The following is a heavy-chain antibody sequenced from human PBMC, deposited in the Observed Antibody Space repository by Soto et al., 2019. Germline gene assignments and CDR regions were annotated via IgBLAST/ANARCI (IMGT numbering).Heavy chain of an antibody. D-gene: IGHD2-2*01. CDR2: INPNSGGT. Sequence: ASVKVSCKASGYTFTGYYMHWVRQAPGQGLEWMGWINPNSGGTNYAQKFQGWVTMTRDTSISTAYMELSRLRSDDTAVYYCARGNIVVVPAIDYGMDVWGQGATVTVSS. J-gene: IGHJ6*02. CDR1: GYTFTGYY. V-gene: IGHV1-2*04. CDR3: ARGNIVVVPAIDYGMDV.